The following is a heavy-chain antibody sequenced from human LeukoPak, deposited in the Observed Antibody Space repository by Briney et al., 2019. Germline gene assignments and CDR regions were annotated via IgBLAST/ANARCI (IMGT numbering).Heavy chain of an antibody. J-gene: IGHJ4*02. CDR1: GGSFTGDSYY. CDR3: ARTGYCGAVCYSFDY. Sequence: PSETLSLTYTVSGGSFTGDSYYWSWIRQPPGKGLEWIGYISFRGSTNYNPSLKSRVTISVDASKTQFSLNLSSVTAADTAVYYCARTGYCGAVCYSFDYWGQGTLVTVSS. V-gene: IGHV4-61*01. D-gene: IGHD2-21*02. CDR2: ISFRGST.